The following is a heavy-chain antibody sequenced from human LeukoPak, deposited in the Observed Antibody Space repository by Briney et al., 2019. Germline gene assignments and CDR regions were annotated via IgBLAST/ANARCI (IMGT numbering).Heavy chain of an antibody. D-gene: IGHD7-27*01. J-gene: IGHJ6*03. CDR1: GFTFSSYE. V-gene: IGHV3-48*03. CDR2: ISSSGSTI. Sequence: TGGSLRLSCAASGFTFSSYEMNWVRQAPGKGLEWVSYISSSGSTIYYADSVKGRFTISRDNAKNSLYLQMNSLRAEDTAVYYCAKGIRQLGNYYYYMDVWGKGTTVTVSS. CDR3: AKGIRQLGNYYYYMDV.